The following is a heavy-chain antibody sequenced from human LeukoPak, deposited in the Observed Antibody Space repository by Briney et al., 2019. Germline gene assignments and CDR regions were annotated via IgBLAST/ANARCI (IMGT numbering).Heavy chain of an antibody. J-gene: IGHJ4*02. CDR1: GGSISTSSYY. Sequence: SETLSLTCTVSGGSISTSSYYWGWIRQHPGKGLEWIGYIYYSGSTYYNPSLKSRVTISVDTSKNQFSLKLSSVTAADTAVYYCARARYSYGYSPIDYWGQGALVTVSS. CDR3: ARARYSYGYSPIDY. D-gene: IGHD5-18*01. CDR2: IYYSGST. V-gene: IGHV4-31*03.